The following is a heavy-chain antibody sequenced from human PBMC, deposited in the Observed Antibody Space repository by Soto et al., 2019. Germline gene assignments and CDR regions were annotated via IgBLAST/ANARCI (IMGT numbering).Heavy chain of an antibody. CDR3: ARVREYTWASSPFDY. CDR1: GFTFSTYS. CDR2: ISSSSSTI. V-gene: IGHV3-48*01. D-gene: IGHD5-18*01. Sequence: GGSLRLSCAASGFTFSTYSMTWVRQAPGKGLECVSYISSSSSTIYYTDSVKGRFTISRDNGKNSLYLQMNSLRAEDTAVYYCARVREYTWASSPFDYWGQGTLVTVSS. J-gene: IGHJ4*02.